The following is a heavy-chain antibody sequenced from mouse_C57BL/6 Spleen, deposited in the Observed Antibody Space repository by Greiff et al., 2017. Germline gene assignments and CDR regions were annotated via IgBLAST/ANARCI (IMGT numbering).Heavy chain of an antibody. V-gene: IGHV1-20*01. Sequence: VQLKQSGPELVKPGDSVKISCKASGYSFTGYFMNWVMQSHGKSLEWIGRINPYNGDTFYNQKFKGKATLTVDKSSSTAHMELRSLTSEDSAVYYCARTYGSSYGGAMGYWGQGASDAVSS. CDR3: ARTYGSSYGGAMGY. CDR2: INPYNGDT. D-gene: IGHD1-1*01. CDR1: GYSFTGYF. J-gene: IGHJ4*01.